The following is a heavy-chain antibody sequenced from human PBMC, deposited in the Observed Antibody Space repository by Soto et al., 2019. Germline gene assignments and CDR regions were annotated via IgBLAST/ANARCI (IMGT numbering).Heavy chain of an antibody. D-gene: IGHD5-12*01. J-gene: IGHJ4*02. Sequence: SETLSLTCSVSDGSVSSGSNYWTWIRQPPGKGLEWIGSIRSSGSTLYNPSLKSRVIISTDTSMNQISLKLTSVTAADTAVYYCARDSLALFDSWGQGTLVTVPQ. CDR3: ARDSLALFDS. V-gene: IGHV4-61*01. CDR1: DGSVSSGSNY. CDR2: IRSSGST.